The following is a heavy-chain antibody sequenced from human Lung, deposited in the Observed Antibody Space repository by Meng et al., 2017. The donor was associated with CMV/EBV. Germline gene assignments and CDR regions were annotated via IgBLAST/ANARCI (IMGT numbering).Heavy chain of an antibody. J-gene: IGHJ5*02. D-gene: IGHD6-13*01. Sequence: ASXXVSCKASGYTFTSYGISWVRQAPGQGLEWMGRISAYNGNTNYAQKLQGRVTMTTDTSTSTAYMELRSLRSDDTAVYYCAGAAAAGTNWFDPWGQGTLVTVSS. CDR2: ISAYNGNT. CDR1: GYTFTSYG. V-gene: IGHV1-18*01. CDR3: AGAAAAGTNWFDP.